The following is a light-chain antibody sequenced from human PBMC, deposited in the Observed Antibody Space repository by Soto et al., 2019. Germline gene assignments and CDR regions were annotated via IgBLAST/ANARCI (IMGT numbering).Light chain of an antibody. CDR2: GAS. J-gene: IGKJ5*01. CDR3: QQYGSSPLLT. CDR1: QSFSSSY. Sequence: EIVLTQSPGTLSLSPGERATLSCRARQSFSSSYLAWYQQKPGQAPRLLIYGASSRATGIPDRFSGSGSGTDFTLTISRLEPGDFAVYYCQQYGSSPLLTFGQGTRLEIK. V-gene: IGKV3-20*01.